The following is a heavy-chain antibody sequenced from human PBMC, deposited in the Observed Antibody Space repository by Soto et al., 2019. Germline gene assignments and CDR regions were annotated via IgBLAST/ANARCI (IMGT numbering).Heavy chain of an antibody. CDR3: ARGRAARLYWFDP. V-gene: IGHV3-53*02. CDR2: IYSGGST. Sequence: EVQLVETGGGLIQPGGSLRLSCAASGFTVSSNYMSWVRQAPGKGLEWVSVIYSGGSTYYADSVKGRFTISRDNSKNTLYLQMNSLRAEDTAVYYCARGRAARLYWFDPWGQGTLVTVSS. D-gene: IGHD6-6*01. J-gene: IGHJ5*02. CDR1: GFTVSSNY.